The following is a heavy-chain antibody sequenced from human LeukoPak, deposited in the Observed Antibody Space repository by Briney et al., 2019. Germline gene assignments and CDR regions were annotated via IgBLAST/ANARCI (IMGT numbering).Heavy chain of an antibody. D-gene: IGHD6-19*01. V-gene: IGHV4-39*02. CDR3: AKVGGLAVAGTDNWMDP. CDR1: GGSISRSSYY. J-gene: IGHJ5*02. Sequence: SETLSLTCSVTGGSISRSSYYWGWIRQPPGEGLEWIGNIHYSGKTYYNPSPKSRVTISIDTSKNQFSLKLSSVTAADTAVYSCAKVGGLAVAGTDNWMDPWGQGTLVTVSS. CDR2: IHYSGKT.